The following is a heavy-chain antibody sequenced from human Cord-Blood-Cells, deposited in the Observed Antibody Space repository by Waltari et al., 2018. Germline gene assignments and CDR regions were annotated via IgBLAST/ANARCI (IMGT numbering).Heavy chain of an antibody. V-gene: IGHV4-34*01. Sequence: QVQLQQWGAGLLTPSETLSLTCAVSGGCFSGYYWSWIRPPPGKGLEWIGESNHSGSTNYNPSLKSRVTISVDTSKNQFSLKLSSVTAADTAVYYCARGGAPNYYDSSGYYYRWGQGTLVTVSS. D-gene: IGHD3-22*01. CDR3: ARGGAPNYYDSSGYYYR. J-gene: IGHJ4*02. CDR1: GGCFSGYY. CDR2: SNHSGST.